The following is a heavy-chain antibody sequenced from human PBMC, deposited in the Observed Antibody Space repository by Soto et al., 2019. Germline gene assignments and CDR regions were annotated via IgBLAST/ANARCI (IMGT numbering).Heavy chain of an antibody. CDR2: IIPIFGTA. V-gene: IGHV1-69*13. CDR1: GGTFSSYA. Sequence: ASVKVSCKASGGTFSSYAISWVRQAPGQGLEWMGGIIPIFGTANYAQKFQGRVTITADESTSTAYMELSSLRSEDTAVYYCARGSDYRLLDYYGMDVWGQGTTVTVSS. D-gene: IGHD4-17*01. J-gene: IGHJ6*02. CDR3: ARGSDYRLLDYYGMDV.